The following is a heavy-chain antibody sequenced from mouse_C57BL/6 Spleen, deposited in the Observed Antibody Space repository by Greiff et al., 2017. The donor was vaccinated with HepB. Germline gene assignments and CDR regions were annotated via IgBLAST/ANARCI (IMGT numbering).Heavy chain of an antibody. CDR2: ISGGGGNT. D-gene: IGHD1-1*01. CDR3: ARHNYGSGYFDV. J-gene: IGHJ1*03. V-gene: IGHV5-9*01. Sequence: EVKLMESGGGLVKPGGSLKLSCAASGFTFSSYTMSWVRQTPEKRLEWVATISGGGGNTYYPDSVKGRFTISRDNAKNTLYLQMSSLRSEDTALYYCARHNYGSGYFDVWGTGTTVTVSS. CDR1: GFTFSSYT.